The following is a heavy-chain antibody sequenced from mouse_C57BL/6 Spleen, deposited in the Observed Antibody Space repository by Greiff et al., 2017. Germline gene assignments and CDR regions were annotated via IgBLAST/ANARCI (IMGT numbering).Heavy chain of an antibody. CDR2: INPNNGGT. CDR3: ARGDYGSPFAY. Sequence: VQLKQSGPELVKPGASVKISCKASGYTFTDYYMNWVKQSHGQSLEWIGDINPNNGGTSYNQKFKGKATLTVDKSSSTAYMELRSLTSEDSAVYYCARGDYGSPFAYWGQGTLVTVSA. J-gene: IGHJ3*01. D-gene: IGHD1-1*01. V-gene: IGHV1-26*01. CDR1: GYTFTDYY.